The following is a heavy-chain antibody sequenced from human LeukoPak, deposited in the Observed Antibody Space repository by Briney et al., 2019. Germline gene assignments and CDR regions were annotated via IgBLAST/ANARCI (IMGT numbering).Heavy chain of an antibody. CDR3: ARDVYDYDSRAQYFDY. CDR1: GFTFSSYS. D-gene: IGHD3-22*01. V-gene: IGHV3-48*02. CDR2: ISSSSSTI. J-gene: IGHJ4*02. Sequence: GGSLRLSCAASGFTFSSYSMNWVRQAPGKGLEWVSYISSSSSTIYYADSVKGRFTISRDNAKNSLYLQMNSLRDEDTAVYYCARDVYDYDSRAQYFDYWGQGTLVTVSS.